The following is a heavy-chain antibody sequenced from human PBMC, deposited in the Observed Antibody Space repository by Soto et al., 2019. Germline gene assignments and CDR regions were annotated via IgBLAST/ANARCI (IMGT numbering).Heavy chain of an antibody. Sequence: QVQLQESGPGLVKPSQTLSLTCTVSGGSISSGGYYWSWIRQHPGKGLEWIGYIYYSGSTYYNPSLKSRVTISVDTSKNQFSLKLSYVTAADTAVYCCASVKANWKSVFDLWGSGTLVTVSS. CDR3: ASVKANWKSVFDL. CDR2: IYYSGST. J-gene: IGHJ2*01. CDR1: GGSISSGGYY. V-gene: IGHV4-31*03. D-gene: IGHD1-20*01.